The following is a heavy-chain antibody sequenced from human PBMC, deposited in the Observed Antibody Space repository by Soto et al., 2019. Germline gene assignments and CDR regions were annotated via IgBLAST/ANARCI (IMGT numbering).Heavy chain of an antibody. CDR1: GFTFSSYA. CDR3: AKHLSGGDDAFDI. J-gene: IGHJ3*02. CDR2: ISGSGGST. Sequence: EVQLLESGGGLVQPGGSLSLSCAASGFTFSSYAMSWVRQAPGTGLEWVSAISGSGGSTYYADSVRGRFTISRDNSKNTLYLQMNSLRAEDTAVYYCAKHLSGGDDAFDIWGQGTMVTVSS. D-gene: IGHD6-25*01. V-gene: IGHV3-23*01.